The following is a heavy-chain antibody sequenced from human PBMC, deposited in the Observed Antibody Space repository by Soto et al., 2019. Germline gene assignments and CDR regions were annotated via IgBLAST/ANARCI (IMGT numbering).Heavy chain of an antibody. CDR2: IKQDGSEK. D-gene: IGHD1-7*01. V-gene: IGHV3-7*05. CDR1: GFTFSSYW. Sequence: EVQLVESGGGLVQPGGSLRLSCAASGFTFSSYWMSWVRQAPGKGLEWVANIKQDGSEKFYVDSVKGRFTISSDNAENSLYLQLSSRIAEDTAVYYCARDITGTDSLDYWGQGTLVTVSS. CDR3: ARDITGTDSLDY. J-gene: IGHJ4*02.